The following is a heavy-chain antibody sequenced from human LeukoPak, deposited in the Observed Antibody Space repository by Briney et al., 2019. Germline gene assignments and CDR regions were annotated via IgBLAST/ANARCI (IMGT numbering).Heavy chain of an antibody. CDR1: GYTFITYG. D-gene: IGHD3-9*01. CDR2: ISTYNGNT. J-gene: IGHJ4*02. Sequence: VQSSCNASGYTFITYGISCVRQDPGQGLQWMGSISTYNGNTNYAQKLQGRVTMTTDTSTSTTYMELRSLRSDDTAVYYCARCPDYDILTGYLLVDCWSQGRLVTVS. CDR3: ARCPDYDILTGYLLVDC. V-gene: IGHV1-18*01.